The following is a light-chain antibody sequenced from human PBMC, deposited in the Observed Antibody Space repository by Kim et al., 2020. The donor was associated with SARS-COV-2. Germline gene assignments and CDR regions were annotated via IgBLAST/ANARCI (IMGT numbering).Light chain of an antibody. J-gene: IGKJ2*01. CDR1: RTISTY. CDR2: GAS. Sequence: SASVGDRVTITGRASRTISTYLNWYQHKPGKAPNLLIYGASSLQSGVPSRFSGSGSGTSFTLTISSLQPEDFGNYYCQQSYSTPYIFGPGTKVEI. V-gene: IGKV1-39*01. CDR3: QQSYSTPYI.